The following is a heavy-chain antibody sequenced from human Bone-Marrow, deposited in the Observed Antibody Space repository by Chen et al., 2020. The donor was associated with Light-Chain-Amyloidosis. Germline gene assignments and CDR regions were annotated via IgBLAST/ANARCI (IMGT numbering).Heavy chain of an antibody. V-gene: IGHV6-1*01. CDR2: TYYRSKWYN. J-gene: IGHJ4*02. Sequence: QVQMQQSGPGLVKPSQTLSLTCAISGDSVPSKSVAWNWIRQSPPRGLEWLGRTYYRSKWYNDYAASVKSRITINPDTSKDQFSLHLNSVTPEDTAVYYCARDRFDSSGYFEGFDYWGQGTLVTVSS. CDR3: ARDRFDSSGYFEGFDY. CDR1: GDSVPSKSVA. D-gene: IGHD3-22*01.